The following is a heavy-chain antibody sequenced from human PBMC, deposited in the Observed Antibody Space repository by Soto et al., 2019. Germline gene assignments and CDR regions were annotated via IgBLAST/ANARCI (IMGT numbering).Heavy chain of an antibody. CDR2: IIPMFGTI. V-gene: IGHV1-69*01. CDR1: GDSFSSYA. Sequence: QVQLVQSGPEMRKPGSSVRVSCKTSGDSFSSYAITWERQAPGQGLEWVGGIIPMFGTINYAQKFQGRVTIRADESTTTVYMELSSLTSEDTAVYYCARDYYSGSERNDFDYWGQGTLVTLSS. D-gene: IGHD3-10*01. J-gene: IGHJ4*02. CDR3: ARDYYSGSERNDFDY.